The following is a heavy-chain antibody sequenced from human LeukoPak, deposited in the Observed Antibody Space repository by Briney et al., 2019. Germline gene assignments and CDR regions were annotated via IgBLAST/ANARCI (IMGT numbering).Heavy chain of an antibody. Sequence: SEPLSLPCTVSGGPISSGGDYGSWIPQHPGKGLEWFGYIYFCGSTYYNPTLKSRVTISVDTSKNQYSLKLSSVTAADTAVDYCAREIRRPTHCWFDPWGQGTLVTVSS. CDR1: GGPISSGGDY. CDR3: AREIRRPTHCWFDP. D-gene: IGHD4-17*01. CDR2: IYFCGST. J-gene: IGHJ5*02. V-gene: IGHV4-31*03.